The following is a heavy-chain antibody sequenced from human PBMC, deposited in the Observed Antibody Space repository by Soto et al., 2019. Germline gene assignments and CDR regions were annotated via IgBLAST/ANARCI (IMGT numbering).Heavy chain of an antibody. Sequence: SETLSLTCAVSGFSISSGNYWGCIRKHPGKGLEWIGSVYHGGNTYYNPSLKSRVSISIDLSKNQSSLKLTSVTAADTAAYYCARARWYDAFNVWGQGTVVTISS. V-gene: IGHV4-38-2*01. J-gene: IGHJ3*01. D-gene: IGHD2-15*01. CDR1: GFSISSGNY. CDR2: VYHGGNT. CDR3: ARARWYDAFNV.